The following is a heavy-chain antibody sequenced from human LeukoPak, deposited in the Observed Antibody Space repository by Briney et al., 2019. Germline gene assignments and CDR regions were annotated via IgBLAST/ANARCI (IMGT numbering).Heavy chain of an antibody. CDR2: INSDGSST. Sequence: GGSLRLSCAASGFTLSSYWMHWVRQAPGQGLVWVSRINSDGSSTSYADSVKGRFTISRDNAKNTLYLQMNSLRAEDKAVYYCGRGFYYGMDVWGQGTTVTVSS. CDR1: GFTLSSYW. V-gene: IGHV3-74*01. CDR3: GRGFYYGMDV. J-gene: IGHJ6*02.